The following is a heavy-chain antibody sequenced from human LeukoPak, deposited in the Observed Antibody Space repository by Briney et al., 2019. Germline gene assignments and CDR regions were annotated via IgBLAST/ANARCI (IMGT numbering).Heavy chain of an antibody. Sequence: GRSLRLSCAASGFTFSSYSMNWVRQAPGKGLEWVSSISSSSSYIYYADSVKGRFTISRDNAKNSLYLQMNSLRAEDTAVYYCARDLTVTTPGLAVYWGQGTLVTVSS. V-gene: IGHV3-21*01. CDR2: ISSSSSYI. CDR3: ARDLTVTTPGLAVY. D-gene: IGHD4-17*01. J-gene: IGHJ4*02. CDR1: GFTFSSYS.